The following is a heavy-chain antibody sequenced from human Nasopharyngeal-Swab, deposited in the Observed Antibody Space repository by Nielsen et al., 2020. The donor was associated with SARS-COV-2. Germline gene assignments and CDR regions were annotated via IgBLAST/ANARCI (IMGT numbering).Heavy chain of an antibody. J-gene: IGHJ6*02. D-gene: IGHD2-15*01. CDR2: IDSAGDT. CDR3: ARGYCSGGDCYFYYHGLDV. Sequence: GESLKISCAASGFTFRNHDMHWVRQAAGKGLEWVSGIDSAGDTFYPVSVKGRFTISRDNAKNSVYLQMKNLRAGDTAVYYCARGYCSGGDCYFYYHGLDVWGQGTTVTVSS. CDR1: GFTFRNHD. V-gene: IGHV3-13*01.